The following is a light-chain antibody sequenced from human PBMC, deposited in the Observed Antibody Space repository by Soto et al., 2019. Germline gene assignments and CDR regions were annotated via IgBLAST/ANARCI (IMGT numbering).Light chain of an antibody. CDR2: DAS. J-gene: IGKJ5*01. V-gene: IGKV3-11*01. CDR3: QQLSNWPIT. Sequence: EIVLTQSPATLSLSPGERATLSCRASQSVSSSLGWYQQKPGQAPRLLIYDASNRATGLPARFGGSGSGTDFTLTISSLEPEDFAVYYCQQLSNWPITFGQVTRLEIK. CDR1: QSVSSS.